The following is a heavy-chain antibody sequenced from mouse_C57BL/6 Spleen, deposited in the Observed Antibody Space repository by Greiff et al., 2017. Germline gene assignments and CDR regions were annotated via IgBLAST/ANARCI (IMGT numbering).Heavy chain of an antibody. CDR2: IHPSDSDT. CDR1: GYTFTSYW. D-gene: IGHD3-3*01. J-gene: IGHJ3*01. V-gene: IGHV1-74*01. CDR3: AISGTAWFAY. Sequence: QVQLKQPGAELVKPGASVKVSCKASGYTFTSYWMHWVKQRPGKGLEWIVRIHPSDSDTNYNQKFKGKATLTVDKSSSTAYMELSSLTSEDAAVYYCAISGTAWFAYWGQGTLVTVSA.